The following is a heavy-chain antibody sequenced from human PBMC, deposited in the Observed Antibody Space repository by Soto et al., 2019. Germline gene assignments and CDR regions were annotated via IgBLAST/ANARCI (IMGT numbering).Heavy chain of an antibody. D-gene: IGHD2-2*01. CDR3: ARAGGHCSSTSCADF. CDR2: IKPVFGSP. Sequence: QVQLVQSGAEVKKPGSSVKVSCKTSGDTFSSYGINWVRLAPGQGLEWMGGIKPVFGSPVYARKFEGRLTMTADESTSTAYMQLSSLKSEDTAVYYCARAGGHCSSTSCADFWGQGTLITVSS. J-gene: IGHJ4*02. CDR1: GDTFSSYG. V-gene: IGHV1-69*01.